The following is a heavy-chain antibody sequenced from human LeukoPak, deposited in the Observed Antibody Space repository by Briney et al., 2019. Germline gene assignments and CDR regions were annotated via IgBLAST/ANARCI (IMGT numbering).Heavy chain of an antibody. D-gene: IGHD3-10*01. CDR2: IYYSGRT. J-gene: IGHJ4*02. CDR3: AGDYGSGSYRFDY. V-gene: IGHV4-59*12. CDR1: GDSISSYS. Sequence: SEILSLTCTVSGDSISSYSWSWVRQPPGRGLEWIGYIYYSGRTTYNPSLKSRVTISLDTSKNQFSLRLSSVTAADTAVYYCAGDYGSGSYRFDYWGQGTLVTVSS.